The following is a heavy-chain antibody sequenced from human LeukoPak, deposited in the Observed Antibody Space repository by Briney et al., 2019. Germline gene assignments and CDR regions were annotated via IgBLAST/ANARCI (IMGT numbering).Heavy chain of an antibody. CDR1: GFNFHNFA. V-gene: IGHV3-30*04. Sequence: ERSLRLSCEASGFNFHNFAMHWVRQAPGKGLEWVAVISNDERNKYYTDSVKGRFTISRDNSKSTVYLQMNSLRPEDTAVYYCARPSPPGDGYNLCDYWGPGALVIVSS. J-gene: IGHJ4*02. CDR3: ARPSPPGDGYNLCDY. D-gene: IGHD5-24*01. CDR2: ISNDERNK.